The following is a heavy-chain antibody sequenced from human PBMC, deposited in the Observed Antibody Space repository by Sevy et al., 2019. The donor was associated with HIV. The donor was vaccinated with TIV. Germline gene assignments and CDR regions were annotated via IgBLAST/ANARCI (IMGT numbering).Heavy chain of an antibody. V-gene: IGHV4-4*07. CDR3: ASGKVAANYNWFDP. Sequence: SETLSLTYTVSGGSISSYYWSWIRQPAGKGLEWIGRIYTSGSTNYNPSLKSRVTMSVDTSKNQFSLKLSSVTAADTAVYYCASGKVAANYNWFDPWGQGTLVTVSS. D-gene: IGHD2-15*01. CDR2: IYTSGST. CDR1: GGSISSYY. J-gene: IGHJ5*02.